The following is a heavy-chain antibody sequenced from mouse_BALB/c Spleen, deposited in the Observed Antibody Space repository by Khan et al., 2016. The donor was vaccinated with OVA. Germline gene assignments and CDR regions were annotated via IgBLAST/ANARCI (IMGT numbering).Heavy chain of an antibody. Sequence: EVELVESGGGLVKPGGSLKLSCAASGFTFSTFAMSWVRQTPEKRLEWVATINSDGDYTYYPDNVTGRFTISRDNAKNTLYLQINSLRSEDTAMYYCARSPYGNFAYWGQGTLVTVSA. D-gene: IGHD2-1*01. CDR2: INSDGDYT. V-gene: IGHV5-9-3*01. CDR1: GFTFSTFA. J-gene: IGHJ3*01. CDR3: ARSPYGNFAY.